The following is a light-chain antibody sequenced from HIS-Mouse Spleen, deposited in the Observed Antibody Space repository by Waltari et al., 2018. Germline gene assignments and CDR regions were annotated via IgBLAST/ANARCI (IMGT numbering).Light chain of an antibody. CDR3: SSYAGSNNWV. CDR2: EVS. V-gene: IGLV2-8*01. CDR1: SRDVGGYHY. Sequence: QSALTQPTPASGSPGQSVPVPCPGTSRDVGGYHYVSRYQQHPGKAPKLMIYEVSKRPSEGPHRFSGSQSGNTASLTVSGLQAEDEADYYCSSYAGSNNWVFGGGTKLTVL. J-gene: IGLJ2*01.